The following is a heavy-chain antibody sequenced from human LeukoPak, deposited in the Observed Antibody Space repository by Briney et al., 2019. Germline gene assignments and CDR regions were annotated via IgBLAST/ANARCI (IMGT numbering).Heavy chain of an antibody. D-gene: IGHD2-8*01. CDR1: GFTFSSYA. J-gene: IGHJ3*01. CDR3: AKDPNGDYLGAFDV. CDR2: IRGSGGGT. Sequence: GGSLRLSCAASGFTFSSYAMTWVRQAPGKGLEWVSSIRGSGGGTSYADSVRGRFTVSRDNSKNTLYLQMNSLRAEDTAVYYRAKDPNGDYLGAFDVWDQGTMVTVSS. V-gene: IGHV3-23*01.